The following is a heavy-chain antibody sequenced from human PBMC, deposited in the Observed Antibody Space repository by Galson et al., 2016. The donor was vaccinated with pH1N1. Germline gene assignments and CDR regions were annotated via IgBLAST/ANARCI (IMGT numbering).Heavy chain of an antibody. Sequence: SVKVSCKVSGSRYTVSESSMHWVRQAPGKGLEWMGGFDPDEGETIYAQTFQGRLTISRDNSKNTLYLQMNSLRAEDTAVYYCAKDVLVRVPAAYFDYWGQGTLVTVSS. CDR2: FDPDEGET. D-gene: IGHD2-2*01. J-gene: IGHJ4*02. V-gene: IGHV1-24*01. CDR1: GSRYTVSESS. CDR3: AKDVLVRVPAAYFDY.